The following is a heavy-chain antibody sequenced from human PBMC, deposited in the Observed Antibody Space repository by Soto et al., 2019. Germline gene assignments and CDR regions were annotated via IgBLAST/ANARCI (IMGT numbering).Heavy chain of an antibody. Sequence: GGSLRLSCAASGFTFSSYAMHWVRQAPGKGLEWGAVISYDGSNKYYADSVKGRFTISRDNSKNTLYLQMNSLRADDTAVYYFARDPLWSGEIWTSGAFEIWGQGTMVTASS. D-gene: IGHD3-10*01. CDR1: GFTFSSYA. CDR3: ARDPLWSGEIWTSGAFEI. V-gene: IGHV3-30-3*01. CDR2: ISYDGSNK. J-gene: IGHJ3*02.